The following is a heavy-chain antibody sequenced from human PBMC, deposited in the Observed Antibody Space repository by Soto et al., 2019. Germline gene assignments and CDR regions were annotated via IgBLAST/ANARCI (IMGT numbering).Heavy chain of an antibody. CDR2: IYKSATT. Sequence: QVQLLESGPGLVKPSQTLSLTCSVSGDSISNLDYFWAWIRQPPGQALEYIGYIYKSATTYYNPSFGSRVAISVDTSKSQVSLSVTSVTAADTAVYFCARGRYCLTGRCFPNWFDSWGQGALVTVSS. CDR3: ARGRYCLTGRCFPNWFDS. D-gene: IGHD7-27*01. V-gene: IGHV4-30-4*01. CDR1: GDSISNLDYF. J-gene: IGHJ5*01.